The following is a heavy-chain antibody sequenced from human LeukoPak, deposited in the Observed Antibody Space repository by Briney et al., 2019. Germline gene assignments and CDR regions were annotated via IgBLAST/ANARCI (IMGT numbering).Heavy chain of an antibody. D-gene: IGHD6-6*01. Sequence: SETLSLTCTVSGGSISSGDYYWSWIRQPPGKGLEWIGYIYYSGSTYYNPSLKSRVTISVDTSKNQFSLKLSSVTAADTAVYYCARAIAARSGDFDYWGQGTLVTVSS. CDR1: GGSISSGDYY. CDR2: IYYSGST. V-gene: IGHV4-30-4*01. CDR3: ARAIAARSGDFDY. J-gene: IGHJ4*02.